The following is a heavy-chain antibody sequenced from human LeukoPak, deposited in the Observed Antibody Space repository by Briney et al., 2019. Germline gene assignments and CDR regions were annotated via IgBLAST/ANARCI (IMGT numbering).Heavy chain of an antibody. CDR3: ARKVKYYYDPNRSWFDP. J-gene: IGHJ5*02. D-gene: IGHD3-22*01. CDR1: GGSFSGYY. V-gene: IGHV4-34*01. Sequence: SETLSLTCAVYGGSFSGYYWSWIRQPPGKGLEWIGEINHSGSTNYNPSLKSRVTISVDTSKNQFSLKLSSVTAADTAVYYCARKVKYYYDPNRSWFDPWGQGTLVTVSS. CDR2: INHSGST.